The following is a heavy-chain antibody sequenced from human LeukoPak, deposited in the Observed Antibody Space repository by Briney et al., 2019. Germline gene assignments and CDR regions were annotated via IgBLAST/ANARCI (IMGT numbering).Heavy chain of an antibody. CDR1: GYTFTSYG. D-gene: IGHD3-10*01. J-gene: IGHJ6*03. Sequence: ASVKVSCKASGYTFTSYGISCVRQAPGQGLEWMGWISAYNVNTNYAQKLQGRVTMTTDTSTSTAYMELRSLRSDDTAVYYCARVFLSGSYLGYYYYYYMDVWGKGTTVTVSS. CDR2: ISAYNVNT. V-gene: IGHV1-18*01. CDR3: ARVFLSGSYLGYYYYYYMDV.